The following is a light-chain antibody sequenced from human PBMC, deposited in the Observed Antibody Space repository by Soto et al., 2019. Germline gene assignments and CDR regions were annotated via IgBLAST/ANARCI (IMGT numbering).Light chain of an antibody. CDR3: QQYGSTPIT. CDR1: QSIVSSY. Sequence: EILLTQSPGTLSLSPGERASLSCRASQSIVSSYVAWYQQTPGQAPRLLIYGSSNRSTGISDSFSVSGSGTDFTLTISRLEPEDFAVYYCQQYGSTPITFCQGTRLETK. J-gene: IGKJ5*01. V-gene: IGKV3-20*01. CDR2: GSS.